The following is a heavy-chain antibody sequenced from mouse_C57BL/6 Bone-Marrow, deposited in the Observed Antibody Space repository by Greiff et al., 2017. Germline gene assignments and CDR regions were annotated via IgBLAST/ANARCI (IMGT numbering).Heavy chain of an antibody. J-gene: IGHJ3*01. CDR2: ISSGGSFT. CDR1: GFTFSSYG. CDR3: ASGYGRSYVWFAY. V-gene: IGHV5-6*01. D-gene: IGHD1-1*01. Sequence: EVKLVESGGDLVKPGGSLKLSCAVSGFTFSSYGFSWVRQTPDTRLEWVATISSGGSFTYYPDSVKGRFTISGDNAKNTLYLQMSSLKSEDTAMYYCASGYGRSYVWFAYWGQGTLVTVSA.